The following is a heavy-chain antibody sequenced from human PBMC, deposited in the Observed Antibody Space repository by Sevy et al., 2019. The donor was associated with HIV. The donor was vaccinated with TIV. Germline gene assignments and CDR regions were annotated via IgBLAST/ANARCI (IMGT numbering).Heavy chain of an antibody. D-gene: IGHD6-13*01. J-gene: IGHJ4*02. Sequence: GGSLRLSCAASGFTFSNYGMHWVRQVPGKGLEWVTFIRYDGSDKYYAASMKGRFTISRDDSKNTLYLQMDSPRAEDTAIYYCAKDLAGPGRRYFDYWGQGTLVTVSS. CDR2: IRYDGSDK. V-gene: IGHV3-30*02. CDR1: GFTFSNYG. CDR3: AKDLAGPGRRYFDY.